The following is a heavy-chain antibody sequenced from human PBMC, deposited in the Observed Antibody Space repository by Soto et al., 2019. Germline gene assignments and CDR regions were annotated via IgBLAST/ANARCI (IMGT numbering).Heavy chain of an antibody. D-gene: IGHD3-10*02. CDR1: GGSMSENDYY. Sequence: QVQLQEAGPELVRPSQTLSQTCTDAGGSMSENDYYWRWLRQSPGQGLQWIGYIYDTWTTPYSPSLKSRVTMSADTSRHQFSLKLTSVTAADTALYFCARGIVRGGFETWGQGTLVSVSS. CDR2: IYDTWTT. V-gene: IGHV4-30-4*01. CDR3: ARGIVRGGFET. J-gene: IGHJ3*02.